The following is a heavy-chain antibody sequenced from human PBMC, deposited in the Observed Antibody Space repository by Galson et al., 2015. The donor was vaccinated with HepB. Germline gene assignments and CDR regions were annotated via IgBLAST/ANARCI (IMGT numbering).Heavy chain of an antibody. D-gene: IGHD3-22*01. CDR1: GFTFKNYA. CDR3: ARTYYDSTGFSKNWYFDL. CDR2: ISSNGGST. V-gene: IGHV3-64*01. Sequence: SLRLSCAASGFTFKNYAMHWVRQAPGKGLEYVSTISSNGGSTYYANSVKGRFTISRDSSKNTLYLQMGSLRAEDMAVYYCARTYYDSTGFSKNWYFDLWGRGTLVTVSS. J-gene: IGHJ2*01.